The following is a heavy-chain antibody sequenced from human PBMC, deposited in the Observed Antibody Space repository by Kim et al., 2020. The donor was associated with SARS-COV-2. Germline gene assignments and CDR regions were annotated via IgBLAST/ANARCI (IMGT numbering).Heavy chain of an antibody. D-gene: IGHD6-13*01. J-gene: IGHJ4*02. V-gene: IGHV3-23*01. Sequence: KGRFTISRDNSKNTLYLQMNSLRAEDTAVYYCAKDKGGQYSSSWYPLDYWGQGTLVTVSS. CDR3: AKDKGGQYSSSWYPLDY.